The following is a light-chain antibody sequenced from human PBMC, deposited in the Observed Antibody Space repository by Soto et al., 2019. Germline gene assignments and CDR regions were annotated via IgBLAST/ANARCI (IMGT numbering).Light chain of an antibody. CDR3: AAWDDSLNGLYV. CDR2: SNK. CDR1: SANTGSNP. Sequence: QSALTQPPSASGTPGQRVTIHCPGSSANTGSNPVTWYQHLPGTAPEHPIHSNKLRPSGVPDRYSGSKSGTSAPVAISGLQSEDEADYYCAAWDDSLNGLYVFGTGTKVTVL. V-gene: IGLV1-44*01. J-gene: IGLJ1*01.